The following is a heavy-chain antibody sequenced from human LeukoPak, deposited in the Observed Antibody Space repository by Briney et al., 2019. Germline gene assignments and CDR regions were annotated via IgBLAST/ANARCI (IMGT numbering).Heavy chain of an antibody. Sequence: SETLSLTCTVSGGSISSDSYGWSWIRQPAGKGLEWIGRIYTSGSTNYNPSLKSRVTISVDMSKNQFSLKLSSVTAADTAVYYCARYTSGPNAFDIWGQGTMVTVSS. CDR1: GGSISSDSYG. V-gene: IGHV4-61*02. CDR2: IYTSGST. CDR3: ARYTSGPNAFDI. J-gene: IGHJ3*02. D-gene: IGHD1-1*01.